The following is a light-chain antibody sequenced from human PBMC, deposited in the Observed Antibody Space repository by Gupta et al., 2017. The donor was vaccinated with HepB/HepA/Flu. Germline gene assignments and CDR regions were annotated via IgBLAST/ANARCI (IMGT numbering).Light chain of an antibody. CDR3: VGYRGSGLWV. CDR2: NRN. CDR1: SGSVATSYY. J-gene: IGLJ3*02. Sequence: VVTTYPSLSVSPCGTVTLTCGLSSGSVATSYYPSWYQQTPGQAPRTLIYNRNKRSAGVPDRFSDSIPGNKAALTITEAKEDEEYNYYGVGYRGSGLWVFGGGTKLTVL. V-gene: IGLV8-61*01.